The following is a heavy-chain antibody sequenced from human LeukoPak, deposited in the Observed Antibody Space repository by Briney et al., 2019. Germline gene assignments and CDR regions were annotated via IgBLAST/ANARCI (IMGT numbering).Heavy chain of an antibody. D-gene: IGHD2-15*01. V-gene: IGHV3-23*01. J-gene: IGHJ4*02. CDR1: GFTFSSYA. CDR2: ISGSGGST. Sequence: GGSLRLSCAASGFTFSSYAMSWVRQAPGKGLEWVSAISGSGGSTYYADSVKGRFTISRDNSKNTLYLQMNSLRTEDTAIYYCAKGHCRGGSCYIDYWGQGTLVTVSS. CDR3: AKGHCRGGSCYIDY.